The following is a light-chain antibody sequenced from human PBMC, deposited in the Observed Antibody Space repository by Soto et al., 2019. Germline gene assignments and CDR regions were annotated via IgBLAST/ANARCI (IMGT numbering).Light chain of an antibody. CDR3: QQSDTIPKT. V-gene: IGKV1-5*01. Sequence: DIQMTLSPSTLSAFVGDRVTFTCGSSQSINNWLAWYQQRPGTAPKILIYDASTLESGVPSRFSGSGSGTEFSLTISRLQPEDFATYYCQQSDTIPKTFGQGAKVDFK. J-gene: IGKJ1*01. CDR2: DAS. CDR1: QSINNW.